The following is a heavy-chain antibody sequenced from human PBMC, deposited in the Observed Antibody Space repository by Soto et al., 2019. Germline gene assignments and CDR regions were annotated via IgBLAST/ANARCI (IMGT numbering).Heavy chain of an antibody. CDR1: GGSISSGGYY. Sequence: PSETLSLTCTVSGGSISSGGYYWSWIRHHPGKGLEWIGYIYYSGSTYYNPSLKSRVTISVDTSKNQFSLKLSSVTAADTAVYYCARWYYDFWSGYYTDNYYYYYMDVWGKGTTVTVSS. D-gene: IGHD3-3*01. V-gene: IGHV4-31*03. CDR2: IYYSGST. J-gene: IGHJ6*03. CDR3: ARWYYDFWSGYYTDNYYYYYMDV.